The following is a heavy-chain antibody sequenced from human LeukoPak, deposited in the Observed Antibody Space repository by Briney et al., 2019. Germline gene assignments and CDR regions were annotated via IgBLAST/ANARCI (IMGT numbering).Heavy chain of an antibody. V-gene: IGHV1-69*13. J-gene: IGHJ4*02. Sequence: SVKVSCKASGGTFSRYTLNWVRQAPGQGLEWMGGISPLFGSAKYAQKFQGRVTITADESTSTAYMELRSLRSEDTAVYYCARGYAFDYWGQGTLVTVSS. CDR1: GGTFSRYT. CDR2: ISPLFGSA. D-gene: IGHD3-16*01. CDR3: ARGYAFDY.